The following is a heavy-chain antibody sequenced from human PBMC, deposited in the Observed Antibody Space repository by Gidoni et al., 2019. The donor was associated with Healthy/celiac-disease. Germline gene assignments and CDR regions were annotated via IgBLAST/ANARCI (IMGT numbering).Heavy chain of an antibody. CDR1: GGSSSGYY. V-gene: IGHV4-34*01. D-gene: IGHD6-13*01. Sequence: QVQLQQWGAGLLKPSETLSFTCAVYGGSSSGYYWSWIRQPPGKGLEWIGEINHSGSTNYNPSLKSRVTISVDTSKNQFSLKLSSVTAADTAVYYCATYSNIAAADYWGQGTLVTVSS. J-gene: IGHJ4*02. CDR2: INHSGST. CDR3: ATYSNIAAADY.